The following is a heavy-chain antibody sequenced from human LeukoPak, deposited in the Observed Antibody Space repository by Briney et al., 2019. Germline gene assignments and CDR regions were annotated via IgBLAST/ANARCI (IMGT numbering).Heavy chain of an antibody. CDR3: AKDRGIISDY. J-gene: IGHJ4*02. CDR2: ISGSGDST. CDR1: GFTFSNYG. V-gene: IGHV3-23*01. D-gene: IGHD3-10*01. Sequence: GSLRLSCAASGFTFSNYGMSWVHQAPGKGLEWVSSISGSGDSTYYADSVKGRFTISRDNSKNTLYLQMNSLRAEDTAVYYCAKDRGIISDYWGQGTLVTVSS.